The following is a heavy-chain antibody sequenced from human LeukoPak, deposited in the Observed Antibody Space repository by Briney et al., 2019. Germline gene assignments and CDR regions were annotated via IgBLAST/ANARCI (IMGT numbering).Heavy chain of an antibody. V-gene: IGHV1-2*02. Sequence: ASVKVSCKASGYTFTDYFIHWLRQAPGQGLEWRGWIKPNRGDTNYAQKFQGRVTMTRDTSISTAYMELGRLRSDDTAMYYCARDPKNDAFDFWGQGTMVTVSS. CDR1: GYTFTDYF. CDR3: ARDPKNDAFDF. CDR2: IKPNRGDT. J-gene: IGHJ3*01.